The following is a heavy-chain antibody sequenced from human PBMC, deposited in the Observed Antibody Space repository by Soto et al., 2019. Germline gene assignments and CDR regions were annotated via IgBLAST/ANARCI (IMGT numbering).Heavy chain of an antibody. CDR1: GYSFTNYW. D-gene: IGHD5-18*01. CDR3: ARQDYNYAYFDF. Sequence: GESLKISCKGSGYSFTNYWVGWVRQMPGKGLEWMGIIYPGDSDTRYSPSFQGQVIISVDQSISTAYLQWSSLQASDTAMYYCARQDYNYAYFDFWGQGTLVTVSS. J-gene: IGHJ4*02. V-gene: IGHV5-51*01. CDR2: IYPGDSDT.